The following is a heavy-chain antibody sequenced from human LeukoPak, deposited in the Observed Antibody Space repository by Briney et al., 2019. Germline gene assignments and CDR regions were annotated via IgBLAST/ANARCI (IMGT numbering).Heavy chain of an antibody. D-gene: IGHD6-13*01. Sequence: SETLSLTCTVSGGSISSYYWSWVRQPPGEGLEWFGYIYYSGSTNYNPSLKSRVTISVDTSKNQFSLKLSSVTAADTAVYYCARRFSSSWYDYFDYWGQGTLVTVSS. CDR3: ARRFSSSWYDYFDY. V-gene: IGHV4-59*01. CDR2: IYYSGST. CDR1: GGSISSYY. J-gene: IGHJ4*02.